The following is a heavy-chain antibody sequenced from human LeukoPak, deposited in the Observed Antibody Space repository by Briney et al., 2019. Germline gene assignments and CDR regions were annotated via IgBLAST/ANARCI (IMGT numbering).Heavy chain of an antibody. CDR1: GFTFSSYA. J-gene: IGHJ6*03. CDR3: ARGSSRDYYYYMDV. Sequence: GRSLRLSCAASGFTFSSYAMHWVRQAPGKGLEWVAVISYDGSNKYYADSVKGRFTISRDNSKNTLYLQMNSLRAEDTAVYYCARGSSRDYYYYMDVWGKGTTVTVSS. V-gene: IGHV3-30*01. D-gene: IGHD1-26*01. CDR2: ISYDGSNK.